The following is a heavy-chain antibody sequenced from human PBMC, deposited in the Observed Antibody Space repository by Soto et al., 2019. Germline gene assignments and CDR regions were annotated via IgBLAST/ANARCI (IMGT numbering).Heavy chain of an antibody. Sequence: QITLKESGPTLVKPTQTLTLTCTFSRFSLSTSGVGVGWIRQPPGKALEWLALIYWDDDKRYSPSLKSRLTITQDTSKNQVLLTMTNMDPVDTATYYCAHRPSYCSGGSCYSGFDYWGQGTLVTVSS. V-gene: IGHV2-5*02. CDR2: IYWDDDK. J-gene: IGHJ4*02. CDR3: AHRPSYCSGGSCYSGFDY. D-gene: IGHD2-15*01. CDR1: RFSLSTSGVG.